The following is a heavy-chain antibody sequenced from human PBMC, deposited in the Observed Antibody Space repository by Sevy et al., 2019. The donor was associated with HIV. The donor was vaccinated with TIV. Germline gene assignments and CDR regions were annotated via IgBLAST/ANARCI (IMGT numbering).Heavy chain of an antibody. J-gene: IGHJ3*02. D-gene: IGHD2-2*01. Sequence: SETLSLTCAVYGGSFSGYYWSWIRQPPGKGLEWIGEINHSGSTNYNPSLKRRVTISGATSKNQFSLKLSSVTAADTAVYYCARHCSSTSCSHAFDIWGQGTMVTVSS. V-gene: IGHV4-34*01. CDR1: GGSFSGYY. CDR2: INHSGST. CDR3: ARHCSSTSCSHAFDI.